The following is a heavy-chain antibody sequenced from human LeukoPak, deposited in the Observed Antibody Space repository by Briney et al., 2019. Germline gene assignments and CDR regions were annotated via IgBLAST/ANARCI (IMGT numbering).Heavy chain of an antibody. V-gene: IGHV3-74*01. D-gene: IGHD6-13*01. CDR1: GFAFSSYW. J-gene: IGHJ4*02. CDR3: ARRIAAAAAPYYFDY. Sequence: GGSLRLSCAASGFAFSSYWMHWVRQTPGKGLLWVSRINSDGSSTSYADSVKGRFTISRDNAKNTLYLQMNSLRAEDTAVYYCARRIAAAAAPYYFDYWGRGTLVTVSS. CDR2: INSDGSST.